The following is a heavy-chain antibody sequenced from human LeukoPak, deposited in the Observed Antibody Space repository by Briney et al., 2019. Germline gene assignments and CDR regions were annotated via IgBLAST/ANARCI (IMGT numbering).Heavy chain of an antibody. J-gene: IGHJ5*02. CDR1: GGSISSYY. CDR3: ARMEISENVWFGELFSLWFDP. CDR2: IYTSGST. V-gene: IGHV4-4*07. D-gene: IGHD3-10*01. Sequence: SETLSLTCTVSGGSISSYYWNWIRQPAGKGLEWIGRIYTSGSTNYNPSLKSRVTMSVDTSKNQFSLKLSSVTAADTAVYYCARMEISENVWFGELFSLWFDPWGQGTLVTVSS.